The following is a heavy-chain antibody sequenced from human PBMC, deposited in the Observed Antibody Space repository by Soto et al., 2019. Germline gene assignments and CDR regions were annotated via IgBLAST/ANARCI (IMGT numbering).Heavy chain of an antibody. CDR3: EKDPHTWGSIWFDP. CDR1: GFIFSNYA. D-gene: IGHD7-27*01. J-gene: IGHJ5*02. V-gene: IGHV3-23*01. CDR2: ISDSGNYI. Sequence: EVHLLESGGGLVQPGGSLRLSCAASGFIFSNYAMSWVRQAPGKGPEWVSSISDSGNYIEYADSVEGRFTISRDNSKNTLYLQMNSVRAEDTARYYCEKDPHTWGSIWFDPWGQGTQVTVSS.